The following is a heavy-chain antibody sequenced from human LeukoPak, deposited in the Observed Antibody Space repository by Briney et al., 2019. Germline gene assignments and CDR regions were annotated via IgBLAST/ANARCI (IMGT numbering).Heavy chain of an antibody. Sequence: GGSLRLSCAASGFTFSSYGMHWGRQAPGKGLEWVAVIWYDGSNKYYADSVKGRFTISRDNSKNTLYLQMNSLRAEDTAVYYCAKGDCSSTSCSLRPIDYWGQGTLVTVSS. D-gene: IGHD2-2*01. J-gene: IGHJ4*02. V-gene: IGHV3-33*06. CDR2: IWYDGSNK. CDR1: GFTFSSYG. CDR3: AKGDCSSTSCSLRPIDY.